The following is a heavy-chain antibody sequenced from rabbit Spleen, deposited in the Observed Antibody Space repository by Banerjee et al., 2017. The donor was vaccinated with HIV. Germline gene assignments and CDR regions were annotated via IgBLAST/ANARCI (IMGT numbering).Heavy chain of an antibody. V-gene: IGHV1S45*01. CDR1: EFDLSSYG. D-gene: IGHD1-1*01. Sequence: QEQLVEYGGDLVQPGGSLKLSCKASEFDLSSYGVSWVRQAPGKGLEWIGCIYTGNGHPHYASWAKGRLIMSRTSSTTVTLQMTSLTAADTATYFCARDLVDVIGWNFNLWGQGTLVTVS. J-gene: IGHJ4*01. CDR2: IYTGNGHP. CDR3: ARDLVDVIGWNFNL.